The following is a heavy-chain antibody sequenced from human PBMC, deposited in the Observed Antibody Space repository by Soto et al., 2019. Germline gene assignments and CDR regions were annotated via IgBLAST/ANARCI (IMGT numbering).Heavy chain of an antibody. V-gene: IGHV1-18*01. J-gene: IGHJ6*02. CDR2: ISAYNGNT. Sequence: QVQLVQSGAEVKKPGASVKVSCKASGYTFTSYGISWVRQAPGQGLEWMGWISAYNGNTNYAQKLQGRGTMTTDTSTSTAYMELRGLRSHDTVVYYGASDRGAYGMDVWGQGTKFTVAS. CDR1: GYTFTSYG. CDR3: ASDRGAYGMDV.